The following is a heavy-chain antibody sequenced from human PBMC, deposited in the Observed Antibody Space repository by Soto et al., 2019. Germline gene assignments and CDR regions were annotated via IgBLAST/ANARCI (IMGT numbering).Heavy chain of an antibody. Sequence: HTISLISALPGARVSRNSAAWNWIRQSPPRGLEWLGRTYYRATWSNDYAVSVKSRITINPATSKNQFSLQLNSGTPEDTAVYYCARDHSGMFDYWGQGSLVTVTS. J-gene: IGHJ4*02. CDR2: TYYRATWSN. CDR1: GARVSRNSAA. CDR3: ARDHSGMFDY. V-gene: IGHV6-1*01.